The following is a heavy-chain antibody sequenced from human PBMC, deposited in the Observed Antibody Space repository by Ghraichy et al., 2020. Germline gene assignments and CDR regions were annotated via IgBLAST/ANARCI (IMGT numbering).Heavy chain of an antibody. D-gene: IGHD3-22*01. CDR2: ISGSGGST. CDR1: GFTFSSYA. Sequence: GGSLRLSCAASGFTFSSYAMSWVRQAPGKGLEWVSAISGSGGSTYYADSVKGRFTISRDNPKNTLYLRMNSLRAEDTALYYCARGQPYYYPNVDYWGQGTLVTVSS. CDR3: ARGQPYYYPNVDY. J-gene: IGHJ4*02. V-gene: IGHV3-23*01.